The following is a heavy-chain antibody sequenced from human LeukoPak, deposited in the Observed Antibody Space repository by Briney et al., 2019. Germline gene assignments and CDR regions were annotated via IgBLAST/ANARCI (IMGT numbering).Heavy chain of an antibody. J-gene: IGHJ4*02. CDR2: ISNSGGST. CDR3: ATDRSSIAVRPH. Sequence: GGSLRLSCAASGFTFSSYAMSWVRQAPGKGLEWVSAISNSGGSTYYADSVKGRFTISRDNAKNTLYLQMNSLRAEDTAVYYCATDRSSIAVRPHWGQGTLVTVSS. CDR1: GFTFSSYA. D-gene: IGHD6-6*01. V-gene: IGHV3-23*01.